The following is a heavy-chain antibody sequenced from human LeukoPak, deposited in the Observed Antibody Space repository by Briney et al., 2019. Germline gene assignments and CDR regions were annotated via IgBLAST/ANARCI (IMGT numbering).Heavy chain of an antibody. Sequence: SETLSLTCTVSGGSIGSGDYYWSWIRQPPGKGLEWIGYIYYSGSTYYNPSLKSRITISVNTSKSQFSLKLSSVTAADTAVYYCARGLLGYCSSTSCYRWFDPWGQGTLVTVSS. CDR2: IYYSGST. J-gene: IGHJ5*02. D-gene: IGHD2-2*03. CDR1: GGSIGSGDYY. CDR3: ARGLLGYCSSTSCYRWFDP. V-gene: IGHV4-30-4*08.